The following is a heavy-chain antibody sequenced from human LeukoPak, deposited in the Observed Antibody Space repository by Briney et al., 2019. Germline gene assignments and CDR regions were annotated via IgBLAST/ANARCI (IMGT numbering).Heavy chain of an antibody. Sequence: GASVKVTCKASGYTLTGYYMHWVRQAPGQGLEWMGRINPNSGGTNYAQKFQGRVTMTRDTSISTAYMELSRLRSDDTAVYYCARDQGIAVSDWFDPWGQGTLVTVSS. J-gene: IGHJ5*02. CDR1: GYTLTGYY. CDR2: INPNSGGT. D-gene: IGHD6-19*01. CDR3: ARDQGIAVSDWFDP. V-gene: IGHV1-2*06.